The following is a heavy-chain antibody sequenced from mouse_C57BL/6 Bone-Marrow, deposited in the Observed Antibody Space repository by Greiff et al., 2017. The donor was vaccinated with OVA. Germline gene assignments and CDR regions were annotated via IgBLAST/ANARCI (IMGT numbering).Heavy chain of an antibody. J-gene: IGHJ4*01. CDR2: INPANDNT. CDR3: ARGSFGSSFDAMDY. V-gene: IGHV14-3*01. CDR1: GFNIKNTY. D-gene: IGHD1-1*01. Sequence: EVQLQQSVAELVRPGASVKLSCTASGFNIKNTYMHWVKQRPEQGLEWIGRINPANDNTKYAQKFQGKATMTADTSSNTAYLQLSSLSSEDTAVYCGARGSFGSSFDAMDYWGQGTSVTVSA.